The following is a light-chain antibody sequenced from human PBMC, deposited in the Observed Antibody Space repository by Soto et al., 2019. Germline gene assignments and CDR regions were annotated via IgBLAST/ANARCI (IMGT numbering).Light chain of an antibody. V-gene: IGLV2-11*01. CDR3: CSYAGSFTRV. J-gene: IGLJ3*02. CDR1: SGDVGGYNY. CDR2: EVY. Sequence: QSALTQPRSVSGSPGQSVTISCTGTSGDVGGYNYVSWYQQYPGKAPKLMISEVYKRPSGVPDRFSGSKSGNTASLTISGLQAEDEADYYCCSYAGSFTRVFGGGTKLTVL.